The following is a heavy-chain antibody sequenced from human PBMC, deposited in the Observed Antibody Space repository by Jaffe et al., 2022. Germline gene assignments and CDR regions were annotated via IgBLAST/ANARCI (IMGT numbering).Heavy chain of an antibody. D-gene: IGHD6-19*01. CDR1: GYTVIGYY. Sequence: QVQLVQSGAEVKKPGASVKVSCKASGYTVIGYYMNWVRQAPGQGLEWMGWINPDSGGTNYAQKFQGRVTMTRDTSISTAYMELSRLRSDDTAVYYCARARYSSGWSAHDYWGQGTLVTVSS. CDR2: INPDSGGT. CDR3: ARARYSSGWSAHDY. V-gene: IGHV1-2*02. J-gene: IGHJ4*02.